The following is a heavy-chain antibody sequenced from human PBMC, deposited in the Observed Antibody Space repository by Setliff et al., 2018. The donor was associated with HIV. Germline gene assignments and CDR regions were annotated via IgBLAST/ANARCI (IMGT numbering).Heavy chain of an antibody. CDR2: INPSGSIT. J-gene: IGHJ4*02. CDR3: AREPPRRRGTVTGDY. Sequence: ASVKVSCKTSGYTFITYYISWVRQAPGQGLEWMGMINPSGSITNYAQKFQGRLTMTRDTSTSTVYMELNSLRSEDTAVYYCAREPPRRRGTVTGDYWGQGTVVTVS. D-gene: IGHD4-17*01. V-gene: IGHV1-46*01. CDR1: GYTFITYY.